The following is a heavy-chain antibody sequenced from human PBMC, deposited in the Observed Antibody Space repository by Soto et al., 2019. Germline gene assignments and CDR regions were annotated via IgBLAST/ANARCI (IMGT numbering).Heavy chain of an antibody. D-gene: IGHD1-7*01. CDR2: IYRTGST. Sequence: SETLSLTCDVSGGSFTSNNWWTWVRQPPGQGLEWIGEIYRTGSTNYNPSLKSRVTISLDKSENQFSLKVTSLTAADTAVYYCASRDPGTSVDYWGQGSLVTVSS. CDR1: GGSFTSNNW. V-gene: IGHV4-4*02. CDR3: ASRDPGTSVDY. J-gene: IGHJ4*02.